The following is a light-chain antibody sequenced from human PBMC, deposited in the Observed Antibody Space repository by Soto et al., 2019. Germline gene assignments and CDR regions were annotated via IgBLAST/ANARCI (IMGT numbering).Light chain of an antibody. J-gene: IGLJ2*01. V-gene: IGLV2-14*01. Sequence: QSALTQPASVSGSPGQSITISCTGTSSDVGGYNYVSWYQQHPGKAPKLMIYEVSDRPSEVSNRFSGSKSGNTASLTISGLQAEDEADYYCSSYTSSTTQVVFGGGTKLTVL. CDR3: SSYTSSTTQVV. CDR2: EVS. CDR1: SSDVGGYNY.